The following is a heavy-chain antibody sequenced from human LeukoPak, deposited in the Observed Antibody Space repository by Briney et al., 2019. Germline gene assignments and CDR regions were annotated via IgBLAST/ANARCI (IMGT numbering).Heavy chain of an antibody. CDR1: GFSMSVYW. D-gene: IGHD3-22*01. Sequence: GGSLRLSCEASGFSMSVYWMSWVRQAPGKGLEGVGNIKQDGSEGNYVDSVKGRFTISRDNAKKSLYLQMNSLRAEDTAVYYCARDWGAYYHFFDYWGQGTLVTVSS. CDR3: ARDWGAYYHFFDY. CDR2: IKQDGSEG. V-gene: IGHV3-7*01. J-gene: IGHJ4*02.